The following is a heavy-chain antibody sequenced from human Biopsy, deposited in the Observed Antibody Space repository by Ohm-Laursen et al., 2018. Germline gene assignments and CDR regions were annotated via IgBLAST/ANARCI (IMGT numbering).Heavy chain of an antibody. J-gene: IGHJ4*02. Sequence: SDTLSLTCTVSGGSIKSYYWNWIRQSPGKGLEWIGFIYYTGHTNYNPSLNSRATISVDTSKNQFSLKVISVTAADTAVYYCARLTGDPSYWGQGSLVTVSS. D-gene: IGHD7-27*01. CDR2: IYYTGHT. CDR1: GGSIKSYY. CDR3: ARLTGDPSY. V-gene: IGHV4-59*07.